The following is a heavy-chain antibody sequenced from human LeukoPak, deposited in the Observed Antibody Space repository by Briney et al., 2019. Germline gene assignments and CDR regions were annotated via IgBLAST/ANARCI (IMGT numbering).Heavy chain of an antibody. CDR2: IKQDGSEK. CDR1: GFTFSSYW. V-gene: IGHV3-7*03. Sequence: GGSLRLSCAASGFTFSSYWMSWVRQAPGKGLEWVANIKQDGSEKYYVDSVKGRFTISRDNAKNSLYLQMNSLRAEDTAVYYCARDLNYGDFIFDYWGQGTLVTVSS. J-gene: IGHJ4*02. CDR3: ARDLNYGDFIFDY. D-gene: IGHD4-17*01.